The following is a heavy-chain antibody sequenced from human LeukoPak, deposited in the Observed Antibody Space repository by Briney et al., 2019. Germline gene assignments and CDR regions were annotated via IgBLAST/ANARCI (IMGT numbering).Heavy chain of an antibody. CDR2: ISGSGGST. D-gene: IGHD6-19*01. J-gene: IGHJ4*02. V-gene: IGHV3-23*01. Sequence: GGSLRLSCPASGFTFSSYDMSWVRQAPGKGLEWVSAISGSGGSTYYADSVKGRFTISRDNSKNTLYLQMNSLRAEDTAVYYCAKSSTQWLAYVDYWGQGTLVTVSS. CDR3: AKSSTQWLAYVDY. CDR1: GFTFSSYD.